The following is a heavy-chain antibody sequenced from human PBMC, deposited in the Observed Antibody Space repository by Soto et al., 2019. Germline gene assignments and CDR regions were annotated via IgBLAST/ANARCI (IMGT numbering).Heavy chain of an antibody. Sequence: PGGSLRLSCAASGFTFSRYWMTWVRQAPGKGLEWVANIKQDGSEKYYVDSVKGRFTISRDNAKNSLYLQMNSLRAEDSAVYYCAREYAFLEWLLKENYYYYGMDVWGQGTTVTVSS. CDR3: AREYAFLEWLLKENYYYYGMDV. V-gene: IGHV3-7*01. J-gene: IGHJ6*02. CDR1: GFTFSRYW. D-gene: IGHD3-3*02. CDR2: IKQDGSEK.